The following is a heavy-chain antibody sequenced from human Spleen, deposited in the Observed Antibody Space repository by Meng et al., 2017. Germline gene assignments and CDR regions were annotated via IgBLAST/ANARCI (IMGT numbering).Heavy chain of an antibody. D-gene: IGHD6-19*01. CDR2: IGHAGAL. CDR1: GDSISSSDSY. V-gene: IGHV4-39*01. CDR3: VRSSGWVKTGFDP. J-gene: IGHJ5*02. Sequence: QPQLQESGPGLVKPSETLSLTWSVSGDSISSSDSYWGWIRQPPGKGLEWIGSIGHAGALYYTPSLKSRVTVSIDTSANQFHLTLTSVTAADTAVYYCVRSSGWVKTGFDPWGQGTLVTVSS.